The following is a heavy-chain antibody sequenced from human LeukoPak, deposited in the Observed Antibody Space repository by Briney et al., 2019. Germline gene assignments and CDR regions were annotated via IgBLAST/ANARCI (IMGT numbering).Heavy chain of an antibody. CDR1: GFTFSSYA. J-gene: IGHJ4*02. V-gene: IGHV3-23*01. CDR2: ISGSGGST. Sequence: GGSLRLSCAASGFTFSSYAMIWVRQAPGQGLELVSAISGSGGSTYYADSVKGRFTISRDNSKNTLYLQMNSLRAEDTAVYYCAKGFAAGRYYFDYWGQGTLVSVSS. D-gene: IGHD6-13*01. CDR3: AKGFAAGRYYFDY.